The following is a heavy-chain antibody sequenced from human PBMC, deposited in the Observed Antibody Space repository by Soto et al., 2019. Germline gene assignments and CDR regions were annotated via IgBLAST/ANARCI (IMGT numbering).Heavy chain of an antibody. Sequence: SQTLSLTCAISGDSVSSNSAAWNWIRQSPSRGLEWLGRTYYRSKWYNDYAVSVKSRITINPDTSKNQFSLQLNSVTPEDTAVYYCAGGSSGSYDTHYYYYGMDVWGQGTTVTVSS. CDR1: GDSVSSNSAA. J-gene: IGHJ6*02. CDR3: AGGSSGSYDTHYYYYGMDV. D-gene: IGHD1-26*01. V-gene: IGHV6-1*01. CDR2: TYYRSKWYN.